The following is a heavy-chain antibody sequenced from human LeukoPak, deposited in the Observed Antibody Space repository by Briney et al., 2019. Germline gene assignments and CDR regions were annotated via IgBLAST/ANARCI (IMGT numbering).Heavy chain of an antibody. CDR2: RRRGGNPE. V-gene: IGHV3-30*02. D-gene: IGHD3/OR15-3a*01. CDR3: AKDWTWGIDY. J-gene: IGHJ4*02. CDR1: LVSPSVSG. Sequence: PLGSLRLSCALSLVSPSVSGMHSGREAPGNGRECVAFRRRGGNPEPYAASVKGRFTISIAVSQNALFLEMKGLRPDDTAIYYCAKDWTWGIDYWGQGAPVTVSS.